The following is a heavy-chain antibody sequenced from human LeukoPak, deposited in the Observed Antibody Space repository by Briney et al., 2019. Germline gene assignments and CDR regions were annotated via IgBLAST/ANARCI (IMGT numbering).Heavy chain of an antibody. J-gene: IGHJ5*02. CDR3: ARYCSSTSCYSDWFDP. D-gene: IGHD2-2*01. V-gene: IGHV3-7*03. CDR2: IKQDGSEK. Sequence: LAGGSLRLSCAASGFTFSSYWMSWVRQAPGKGLEWVANIKQDGSEKYYVDCVKGRFTISRDNAKNSLYLQMNSLRAEDTAVYYCARYCSSTSCYSDWFDPWGQGTLVTVSS. CDR1: GFTFSSYW.